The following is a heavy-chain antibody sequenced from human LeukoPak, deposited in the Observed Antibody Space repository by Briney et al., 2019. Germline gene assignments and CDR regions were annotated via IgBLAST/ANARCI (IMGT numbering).Heavy chain of an antibody. Sequence: GASVKVSCKASGYTFTGYYMHWVRQAPGQGREWMGWINPNSGGTNYAQKFQGRVTMTRDTSTSTAYMEPSRLRSHDTAVYYCARGRRAAAFDPWGQGTLVTVSS. J-gene: IGHJ5*02. CDR2: INPNSGGT. V-gene: IGHV1-2*02. CDR1: GYTFTGYY. CDR3: ARGRRAAAFDP. D-gene: IGHD6-13*01.